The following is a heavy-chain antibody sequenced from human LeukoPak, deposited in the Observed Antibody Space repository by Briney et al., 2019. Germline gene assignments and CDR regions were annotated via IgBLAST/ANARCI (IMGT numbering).Heavy chain of an antibody. D-gene: IGHD6-19*01. V-gene: IGHV3-30-3*01. CDR3: ARDAPYSGGCCAFDI. CDR1: GFIFRSYA. Sequence: GGSLRLSCVDSGFIFRSYALHWLRQALGKGLEWVAVISADGNEQYYADSVKGRFTMSRDNSKNTLFLQMTSLRTDDTAVYFCARDAPYSGGCCAFDIWGQGTTVIVS. CDR2: ISADGNEQ. J-gene: IGHJ3*02.